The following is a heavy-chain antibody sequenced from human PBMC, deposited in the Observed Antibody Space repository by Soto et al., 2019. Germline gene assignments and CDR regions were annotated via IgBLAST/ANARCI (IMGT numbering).Heavy chain of an antibody. J-gene: IGHJ6*02. V-gene: IGHV1-69*13. Sequence: SVKVSCKASGGTFSSYAISWVRQAPGQGLEWMGGIIPIFGTANYAQKFQGRVTITADESTGTAYMELSSLRSEDTAVYYCASLPPPECSSTSCPYYYYGMDVRRQGTTVTVSS. CDR1: GGTFSSYA. D-gene: IGHD2-2*01. CDR3: ASLPPPECSSTSCPYYYYGMDV. CDR2: IIPIFGTA.